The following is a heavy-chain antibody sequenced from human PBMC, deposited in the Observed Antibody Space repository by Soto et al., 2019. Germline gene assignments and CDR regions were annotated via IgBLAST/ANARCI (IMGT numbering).Heavy chain of an antibody. V-gene: IGHV1-69*01. CDR3: ASPPPKILEWLRLDV. Sequence: QVQLGQSGAEVKKTGSSVTVSCKASGGTFSSYAISLVLQAPGQGLEWMGGIIPIFGTSNYAQKFQGRVTITADESTSKAYMALRRLRSEDTAVSYWASPPPKILEWLRLDVWGQGTTVTVSS. CDR1: GGTFSSYA. D-gene: IGHD3-3*01. J-gene: IGHJ6*02. CDR2: IIPIFGTS.